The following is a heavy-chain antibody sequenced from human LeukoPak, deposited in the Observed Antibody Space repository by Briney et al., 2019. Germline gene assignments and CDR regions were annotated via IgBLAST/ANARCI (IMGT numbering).Heavy chain of an antibody. CDR2: INPDSGGT. CDR1: GYTFTGYY. V-gene: IGHV1-2*02. J-gene: IGHJ4*02. CDR3: GRDFRDSLDY. Sequence: ASMKVSCKASGYTFTGYYMHWVRQAPGQGLEWMGWINPDSGGTNFAQKFQGRVTMTRDTSISTAYMELSRLRSDDTAVYYCGRDFRDSLDYWGQGTLVTVSS.